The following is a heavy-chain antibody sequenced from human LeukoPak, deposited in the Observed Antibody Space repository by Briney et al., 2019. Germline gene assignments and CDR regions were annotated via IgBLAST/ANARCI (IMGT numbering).Heavy chain of an antibody. Sequence: PSETLSLTCTVSGGSISSGDYYWSWIRQPPGKGLEWIGYIYYSGSTYYNPSLKSRVTISVDTSKNQFSLKLSSVTAADTAVYYCARDLLGWFGELLSPNYYGMDVWGQGTTVTVSS. CDR2: IYYSGST. D-gene: IGHD3-10*01. J-gene: IGHJ6*02. V-gene: IGHV4-30-4*01. CDR3: ARDLLGWFGELLSPNYYGMDV. CDR1: GGSISSGDYY.